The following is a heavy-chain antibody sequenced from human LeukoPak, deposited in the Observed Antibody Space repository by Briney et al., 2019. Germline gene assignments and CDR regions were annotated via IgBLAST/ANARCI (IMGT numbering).Heavy chain of an antibody. CDR2: NSASNGNT. J-gene: IGHJ4*02. CDR1: GYTFTSYD. V-gene: IGHV1-18*01. Sequence: ASVKVSCKASGYTFTSYDISWVRQAPGQGLEWMGWNSASNGNTNYAQILRGRVTLTTDTSTSTAYMELRSLTSDDTAVYYCARDNLYYGSDYWGQGTLVTVSS. D-gene: IGHD3-3*01. CDR3: ARDNLYYGSDY.